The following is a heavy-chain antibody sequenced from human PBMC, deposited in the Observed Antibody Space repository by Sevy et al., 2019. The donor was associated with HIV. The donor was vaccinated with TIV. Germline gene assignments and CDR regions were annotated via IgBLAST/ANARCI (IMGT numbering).Heavy chain of an antibody. D-gene: IGHD3-3*01. Sequence: GGSLRLSCSASGFTFRNYAMNWVRQAPGKGLKYVSAISSDGGGTYYADSVRGRFTISRDNSKNTLYLQMRSLRVEDTAVYYCVKDPDYDFWRGDYGMDVWDQGTTVTVSS. CDR1: GFTFRNYA. CDR3: VKDPDYDFWRGDYGMDV. CDR2: ISSDGGGT. V-gene: IGHV3-64D*06. J-gene: IGHJ6*02.